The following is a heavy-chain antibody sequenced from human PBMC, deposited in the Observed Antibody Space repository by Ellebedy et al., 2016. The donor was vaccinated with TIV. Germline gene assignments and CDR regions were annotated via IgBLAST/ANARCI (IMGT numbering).Heavy chain of an antibody. V-gene: IGHV5-51*01. CDR1: GYKLTNYW. J-gene: IGHJ4*02. D-gene: IGHD5-18*01. CDR2: IYPGDSNT. CDR3: ASNYGYGVPVDF. Sequence: PGGSLRLSCRGSGYKLTNYWIGWVRQMPGKGLEWIGIIYPGDSNTMYRPSFQGQVTISADKSVSTAYLQWTSLKASDTALYFCASNYGYGVPVDFWGQGTLVIVSS.